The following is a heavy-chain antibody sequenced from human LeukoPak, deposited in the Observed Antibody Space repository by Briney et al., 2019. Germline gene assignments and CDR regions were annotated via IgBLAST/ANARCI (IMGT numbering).Heavy chain of an antibody. CDR2: INPSGGST. CDR3: AIILTGYKYFQH. J-gene: IGHJ1*01. Sequence: ASVKVSCKASGYTFTSYYMHWVRQAPGQGLEWMGIINPSGGSTSYAQKFQGRVTMTRDTSTSTVYMELSSLRSEDTAVYYCAIILTGYKYFQHWGQGTLVTVSS. CDR1: GYTFTSYY. V-gene: IGHV1-46*01. D-gene: IGHD3-9*01.